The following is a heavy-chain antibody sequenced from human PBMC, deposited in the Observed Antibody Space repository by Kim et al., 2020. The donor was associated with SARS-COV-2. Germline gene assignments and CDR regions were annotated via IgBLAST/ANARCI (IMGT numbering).Heavy chain of an antibody. CDR2: IYYSGST. V-gene: IGHV4-59*08. J-gene: IGHJ4*02. CDR3: ARGRVAATGFDY. Sequence: SETLSLTCTVSGGSISSYYWSWIRQPPGKGLEWIGYIYYSGSTNYNPSLKSRVTISVDTSKNQFSLKLSSVTAADTAVYYCARGRVAATGFDYWGQGTLV. D-gene: IGHD2-15*01. CDR1: GGSISSYY.